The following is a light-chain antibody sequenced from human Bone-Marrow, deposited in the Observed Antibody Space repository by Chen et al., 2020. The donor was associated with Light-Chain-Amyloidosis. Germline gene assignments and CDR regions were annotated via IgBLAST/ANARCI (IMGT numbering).Light chain of an antibody. V-gene: IGKV1-5*01. CDR3: QQYHSYPFT. CDR1: QSIVKW. J-gene: IGKJ2*01. CDR2: DAS. Sequence: DIQMTKSPSTLSASVGDRVTITCRASQSIVKWLAWYQQKPGKAPKLVIYDASTLERGVPLRFSGSGSGTEFSLTITSLQPDDFATYYCQQYHSYPFTFGQGTNLEIK.